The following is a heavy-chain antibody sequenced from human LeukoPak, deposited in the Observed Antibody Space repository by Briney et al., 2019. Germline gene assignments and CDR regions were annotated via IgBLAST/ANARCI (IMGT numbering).Heavy chain of an antibody. V-gene: IGHV3-7*03. CDR3: ARSSYSSSSSV. Sequence: GGSLRLSCAVSGFTFSGFWMSWSRQAPGKGLEWVASLNSDGSEGYYADVAKGRFTISRDNAKNSLYLQINSLRAEDTAVYYCARSSYSSSSSVWGQGTMVTVSS. CDR2: LNSDGSEG. D-gene: IGHD6-6*01. J-gene: IGHJ3*01. CDR1: GFTFSGFW.